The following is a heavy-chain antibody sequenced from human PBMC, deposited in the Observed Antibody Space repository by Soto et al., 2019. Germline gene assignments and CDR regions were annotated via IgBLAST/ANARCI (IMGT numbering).Heavy chain of an antibody. J-gene: IGHJ4*02. CDR1: GDSVRSDDFY. D-gene: IGHD4-17*01. CDR3: ARGRVRDYYFDD. Sequence: QVQLHEAGPGLLKPSQTLSLRCTVSGDSVRSDDFYWSWIRQHPGKGLEWIGYVSYSGHFYYNPSLVTRVDMAVDALNNLVSKTLTSLTAADTAVYYCARGRVRDYYFDDWGQGTLVSVSS. CDR2: VSYSGHF. V-gene: IGHV4-30-4*01.